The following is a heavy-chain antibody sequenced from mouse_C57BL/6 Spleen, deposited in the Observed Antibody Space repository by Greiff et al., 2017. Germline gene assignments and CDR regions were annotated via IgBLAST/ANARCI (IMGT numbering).Heavy chain of an antibody. V-gene: IGHV1-83*01. Sequence: VQLQQSGPELVKPGASVKMSCKASGYTFTDYYMHWVKQKPGKGLEWIGEIYPGSGNTNYNEKFTGKATLTADTSSSTAYMQLSSLTSEDSAVCFCALLRWGFDYWGQGTLVTVSA. CDR1: YTFTDYYM. D-gene: IGHD1-1*01. CDR3: LLRWGFDY. CDR2: YPGSGNTN. J-gene: IGHJ3*01.